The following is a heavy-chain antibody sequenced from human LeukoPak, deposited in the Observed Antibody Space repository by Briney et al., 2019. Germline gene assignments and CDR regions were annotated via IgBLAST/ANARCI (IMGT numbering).Heavy chain of an antibody. D-gene: IGHD3-10*01. CDR2: ISWDGSSK. V-gene: IGHV3-30*13. Sequence: GRSLRLSCAASGFRFRSYGMHWVRQAPGKGLEWVAGISWDGSSKSYADSVKGRFTISRDNSQNRLYLEMNSLRIEDTALFYCAKDLFGSQSPVGHWGQGTQVIVSS. CDR1: GFRFRSYG. J-gene: IGHJ4*02. CDR3: AKDLFGSQSPVGH.